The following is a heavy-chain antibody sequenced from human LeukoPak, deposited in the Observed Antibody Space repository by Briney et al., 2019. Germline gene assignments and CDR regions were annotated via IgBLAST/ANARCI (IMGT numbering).Heavy chain of an antibody. Sequence: SETLSLTCTVSGGSISTYYWRWIRQPPGKGLEWIGYIPYSGSTNYNPSLKSRVTISLDTSKNQFALKLSSVTAADTAVYYCARSIIGTRSKFDYWGQGTLVTVSS. CDR2: IPYSGST. D-gene: IGHD1/OR15-1a*01. CDR1: GGSISTYY. J-gene: IGHJ4*02. V-gene: IGHV4-59*08. CDR3: ARSIIGTRSKFDY.